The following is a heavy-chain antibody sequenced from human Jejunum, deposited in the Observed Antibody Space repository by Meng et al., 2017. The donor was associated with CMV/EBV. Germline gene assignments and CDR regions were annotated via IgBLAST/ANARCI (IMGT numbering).Heavy chain of an antibody. V-gene: IGHV1-2*06. CDR3: ARNYRDY. J-gene: IGHJ4*02. D-gene: IGHD3-10*01. Sequence: SVKVCCKTSGYTVTDYDMHWERQAPGQGLEWTGRIHPNSGDTVYAQKFQGRVTLTRDTSISTAYMEVSSLRSDDTAVYYWARNYRDYWGQGTLVTVSS. CDR2: IHPNSGDT. CDR1: GYTVTDYD.